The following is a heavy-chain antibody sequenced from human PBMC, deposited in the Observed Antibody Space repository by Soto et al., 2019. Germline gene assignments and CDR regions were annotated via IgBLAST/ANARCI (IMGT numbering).Heavy chain of an antibody. CDR1: GFSLSTSGMR. Sequence: SGPSWEPTQTLTLTCTFSGFSLSTSGMRVSWIRQPPGKALEWLALIDRDDDKWYSTSLKTRLTISKDTSKNQVVLTMTNVDPVDTATYYCARHMCYDGNGYYFGYWGQGTLVTVSS. CDR3: ARHMCYDGNGYYFGY. V-gene: IGHV2-70*13. J-gene: IGHJ4*02. CDR2: IDRDDDK. D-gene: IGHD3-22*01.